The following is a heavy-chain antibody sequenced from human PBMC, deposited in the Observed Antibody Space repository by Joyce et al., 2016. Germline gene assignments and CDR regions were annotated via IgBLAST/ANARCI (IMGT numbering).Heavy chain of an antibody. Sequence: QVQLVASGGGVVQPGRSLRLSCAASRFTVSNYGMHWVRQAPDEGIEGVAFITYDGSNKYYVDSVKGRCTISRDKSKNTLYLQMNSLRPEDTAVYYCARALGWDSNSCHDYWGQGTLVTVSS. J-gene: IGHJ4*02. CDR1: RFTVSNYG. V-gene: IGHV3-30*03. CDR2: ITYDGSNK. D-gene: IGHD6-13*01. CDR3: ARALGWDSNSCHDY.